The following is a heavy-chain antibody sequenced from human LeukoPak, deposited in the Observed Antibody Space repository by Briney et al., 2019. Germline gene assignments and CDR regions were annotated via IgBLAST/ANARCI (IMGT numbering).Heavy chain of an antibody. CDR2: IYTSGST. CDR3: ARGLGYYYNSSGYPIPRGYFDY. J-gene: IGHJ4*02. CDR1: GGSISSGSYY. Sequence: SSETLSLTCTVSGGSISSGSYYWSWIRQPAGKGLEWIGRIYTSGSTNYNPSLKSRVTISVDTSKNQFSLKLNSVTAADTAVYYCARGLGYYYNSSGYPIPRGYFDYWGQGTLVTVSS. V-gene: IGHV4-61*02. D-gene: IGHD3-22*01.